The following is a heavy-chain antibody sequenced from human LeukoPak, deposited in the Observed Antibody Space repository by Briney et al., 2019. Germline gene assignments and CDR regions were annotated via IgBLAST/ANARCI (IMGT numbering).Heavy chain of an antibody. CDR1: GFTFSTYN. D-gene: IGHD4-17*01. CDR2: ISSSGTI. V-gene: IGHV3-48*02. Sequence: GGTLRLSCAASGFTFSTYNMNWIRQAPGKGLEWLSYISSSGTIYYADSVKGRFTISRDNAKRSLYLQMNSLRDEDTAVYYCASGYTVTRIDYWGQGTLVTVSS. CDR3: ASGYTVTRIDY. J-gene: IGHJ4*02.